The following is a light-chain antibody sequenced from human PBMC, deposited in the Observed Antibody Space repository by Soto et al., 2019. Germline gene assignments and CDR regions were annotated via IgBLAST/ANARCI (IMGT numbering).Light chain of an antibody. CDR2: DAS. CDR1: QSTGTW. Sequence: DIQMTQSPSTLAASVGDRVTITCRASQSTGTWLAWYQQKLGRAPRLLIYDASSLESGVPSRFSGSGYGTEFTLTISSLQPDDFATYYCQQYNTYSSLTFGGGTKVDIK. CDR3: QQYNTYSSLT. V-gene: IGKV1-5*01. J-gene: IGKJ4*01.